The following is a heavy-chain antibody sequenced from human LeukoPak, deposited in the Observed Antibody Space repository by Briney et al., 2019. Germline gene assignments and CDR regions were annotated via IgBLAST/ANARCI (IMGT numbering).Heavy chain of an antibody. CDR1: GYTFAGYY. CDR2: INPIGGGQ. CDR3: AGTEEIVGTSGLDY. V-gene: IGHV1-2*02. D-gene: IGHD3-10*01. Sequence: SVKVSRKASGYTFAGYYMHWARHAPGHGLERMGWINPIGGGQNHARQVQGSATMNSDTSPSPAYMELSRLRSDDTAVYYCAGTEEIVGTSGLDYWGQGTLVTVSS. J-gene: IGHJ4*02.